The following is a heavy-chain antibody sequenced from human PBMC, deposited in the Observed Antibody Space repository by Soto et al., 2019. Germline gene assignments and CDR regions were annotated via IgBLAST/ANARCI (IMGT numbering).Heavy chain of an antibody. J-gene: IGHJ5*02. Sequence: ASVKVSCKASGYTFASYDINWVRQATGQGLEWMGWMNPNSGNTGYAQKFQGRVTMTRNTSISTAYMELSSLRSEDTAVYYCARGRYDFWSGKFDPWGQGTLVTVSS. D-gene: IGHD3-3*01. CDR3: ARGRYDFWSGKFDP. CDR1: GYTFASYD. V-gene: IGHV1-8*01. CDR2: MNPNSGNT.